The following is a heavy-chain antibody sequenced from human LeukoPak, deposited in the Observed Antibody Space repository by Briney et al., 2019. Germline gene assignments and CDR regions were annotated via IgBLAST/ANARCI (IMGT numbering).Heavy chain of an antibody. CDR3: ARALTTLTYEGY. J-gene: IGHJ4*02. CDR2: ISSGSSTI. Sequence: GGSLRLSCEASGFTFSTYSMNWVRQAPGKGLEWVSYISSGSSTIYYADSVKGRFTVSRDNAKDSLYLQMNSLRAEDTAVYYCARALTTLTYEGYWGQGTLVTVSS. CDR1: GFTFSTYS. V-gene: IGHV3-48*04. D-gene: IGHD1-1*01.